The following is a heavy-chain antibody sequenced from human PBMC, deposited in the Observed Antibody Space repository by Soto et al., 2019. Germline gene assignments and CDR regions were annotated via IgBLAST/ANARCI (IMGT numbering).Heavy chain of an antibody. J-gene: IGHJ4*02. CDR2: ISYRGDTT. V-gene: IGHV3-23*01. D-gene: IGHD2-2*01. CDR1: GFTFSRFP. Sequence: EVQLLESGGGLVQPGGSLRLSCAASGFTFSRFPMTWVRQAPGKGLEWVSAISYRGDTTYYADSVKGRFTISRDNFKNTLYLQMNSLRADDTAVYYCARDLDCTSLSCYPPTFEYWGQGTRVTVSS. CDR3: ARDLDCTSLSCYPPTFEY.